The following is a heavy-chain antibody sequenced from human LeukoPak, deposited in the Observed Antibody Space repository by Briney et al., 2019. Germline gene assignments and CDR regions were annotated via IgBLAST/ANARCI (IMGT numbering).Heavy chain of an antibody. V-gene: IGHV1-18*04. CDR3: ARDFYDILTGEH. J-gene: IGHJ1*01. CDR1: GYTFTSYG. CDR2: ISAYNGNT. D-gene: IGHD3-9*01. Sequence: ASVKVSFKASGYTFTSYGISWVRQAPGQGLEWMGWISAYNGNTNYAQKLQGRVTMTTDTSTGTAYMELRSLRSDDTAVYYCARDFYDILTGEHWGQGTLVTVSS.